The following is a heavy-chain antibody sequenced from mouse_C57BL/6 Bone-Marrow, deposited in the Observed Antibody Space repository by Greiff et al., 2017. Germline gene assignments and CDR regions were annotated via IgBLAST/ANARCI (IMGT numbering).Heavy chain of an antibody. CDR3: ANGSSYWYFDV. J-gene: IGHJ1*03. V-gene: IGHV5-9*01. D-gene: IGHD1-1*01. Sequence: EVNVVESGGGLVKPGGSLKLSCAASGFTFSSYTMSWVRQTPEKRLEWVATISGGGGNTYYPDSVKGRFTISRDNAKNTLYLQMSSLRSEDTALYYCANGSSYWYFDVWGTGTTVTVSS. CDR1: GFTFSSYT. CDR2: ISGGGGNT.